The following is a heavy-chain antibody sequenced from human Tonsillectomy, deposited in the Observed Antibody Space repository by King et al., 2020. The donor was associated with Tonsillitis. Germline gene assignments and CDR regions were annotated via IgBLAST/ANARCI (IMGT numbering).Heavy chain of an antibody. V-gene: IGHV1-24*01. Sequence: QLVQSGAEVKKPGASVKVSCKDSGYTLTELSMHWVPQAPGKGLEWIGGFDPEDGETHYAQKVQGRVTMTEDTSTDTAYMELSSLRSEDTAVYYCATGRHFYNWFDPWGQGTLVTVSS. CDR1: GYTLTELS. CDR3: ATGRHFYNWFDP. J-gene: IGHJ5*02. CDR2: FDPEDGET.